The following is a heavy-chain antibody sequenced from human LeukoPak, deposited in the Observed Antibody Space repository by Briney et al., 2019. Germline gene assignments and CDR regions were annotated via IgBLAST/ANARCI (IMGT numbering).Heavy chain of an antibody. Sequence: GGSLRLSCAASGFTVSSNYMSWVRQAPGKGLEWVSVIYSGGSTYYADSVKGRFTISRDNSKNTLYLQMNSLRAEDTAVYYCARGSPSGNGGDYVWGSYLSPPYYFDHWGQGTLVTVSS. CDR3: ARGSPSGNGGDYVWGSYLSPPYYFDH. CDR2: IYSGGST. V-gene: IGHV3-53*01. D-gene: IGHD3-16*02. CDR1: GFTVSSNY. J-gene: IGHJ4*02.